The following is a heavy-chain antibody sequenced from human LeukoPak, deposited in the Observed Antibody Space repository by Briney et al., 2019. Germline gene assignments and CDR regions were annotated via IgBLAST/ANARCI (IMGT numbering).Heavy chain of an antibody. D-gene: IGHD3-3*01. CDR3: AIPYDFWSAYYSHDAFDI. J-gene: IGHJ3*02. Sequence: ASVKVSCKASGYTFTGYYMHWVRQAPGQGLEWVGWINPNSGDTNSAQKFQGRVTMTRDTSISTAYMELSRLRSDDTAEYYCAIPYDFWSAYYSHDAFDIWGQGTMVTVSA. CDR1: GYTFTGYY. V-gene: IGHV1-2*02. CDR2: INPNSGDT.